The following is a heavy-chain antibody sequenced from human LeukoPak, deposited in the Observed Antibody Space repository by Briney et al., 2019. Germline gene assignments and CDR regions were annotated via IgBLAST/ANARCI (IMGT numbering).Heavy chain of an antibody. Sequence: GGSLRLSCAASGFTFNYYAMNWVRQAPGKGLEWVSGISWNSGNKGYADSVKGRFTISRDNAKNSLYLQMNSLRTEDTALYYCAKDREGATGDYYGMDVWGQGTTVTVSS. CDR3: AKDREGATGDYYGMDV. V-gene: IGHV3-9*01. CDR1: GFTFNYYA. D-gene: IGHD1-14*01. CDR2: ISWNSGNK. J-gene: IGHJ6*02.